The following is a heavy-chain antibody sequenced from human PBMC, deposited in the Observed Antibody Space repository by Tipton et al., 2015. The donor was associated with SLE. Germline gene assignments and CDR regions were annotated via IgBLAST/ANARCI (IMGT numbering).Heavy chain of an antibody. J-gene: IGHJ5*02. CDR3: ARLTFGGPFFPSSWFDP. CDR1: GGSVRSDTYY. D-gene: IGHD3-16*01. V-gene: IGHV4-61*09. Sequence: TLSLTCTVSGGSVRSDTYYWSWIRQTAGKGLEWIGHIYTSGTATYNPALKSRVTITADTSKNQFTLNVRSVTAADSSIYYCARLTFGGPFFPSSWFDPWGPGTLVTVSS. CDR2: IYTSGTA.